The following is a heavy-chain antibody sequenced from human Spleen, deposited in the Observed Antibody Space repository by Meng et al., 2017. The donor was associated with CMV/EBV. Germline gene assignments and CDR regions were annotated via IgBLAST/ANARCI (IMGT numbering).Heavy chain of an antibody. J-gene: IGHJ4*02. CDR1: GYTFTGHF. CDR3: ARTSIAVAGSIDC. V-gene: IGHV1-2*02. CDR2: IQPSTGVT. D-gene: IGHD6-19*01. Sequence: ASVKVSCKAFGYTFTGHFMHWVRQAPGQGLEWMGWIQPSTGVTNYAQKFQGRVTVTRDTSISTAYMELSRLRSDDTAVYYCARTSIAVAGSIDCWGQGTLVTVSS.